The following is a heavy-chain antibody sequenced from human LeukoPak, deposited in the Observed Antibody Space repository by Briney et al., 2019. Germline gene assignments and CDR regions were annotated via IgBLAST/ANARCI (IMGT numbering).Heavy chain of an antibody. V-gene: IGHV4-34*01. CDR1: GGSFSGYY. CDR3: ARRRPHYSSGWS. J-gene: IGHJ4*02. Sequence: SETLSLTCAVYGGSFSGYYWSWIRQPPGKGLEWIGEINHSGSTNYNPSLKSRVTISVDTSKNQFSLKLSSVTAADTAVYYCARRRPHYSSGWSWGQGTLVTVSS. CDR2: INHSGST. D-gene: IGHD6-19*01.